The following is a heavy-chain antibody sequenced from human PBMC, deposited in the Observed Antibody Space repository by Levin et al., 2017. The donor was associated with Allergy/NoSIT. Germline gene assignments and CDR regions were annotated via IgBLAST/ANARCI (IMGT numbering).Heavy chain of an antibody. V-gene: IGHV3-30*18. CDR3: AKDLEVLKPGYSRGSGFDY. D-gene: IGHD6-19*01. Sequence: GGSLRLSCAASGFTFSSYGMHWVRQAPGKGLEWVAVISYDGSNKYYADSVKGRFTISRDNSKNTLYLQMNSLRAEDTAVYYCAKDLEVLKPGYSRGSGFDYWGQGTLVTVSS. CDR2: ISYDGSNK. J-gene: IGHJ4*02. CDR1: GFTFSSYG.